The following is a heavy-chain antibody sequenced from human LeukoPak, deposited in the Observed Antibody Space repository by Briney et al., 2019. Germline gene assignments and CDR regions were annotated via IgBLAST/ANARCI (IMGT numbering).Heavy chain of an antibody. CDR1: GVSISSYY. Sequence: SETLSLTCTVSGVSISSYYWTWIRRPAGKGLEWIGRIYTTGSTNYNPSLGSRVTMSVDTSKNQFSLKLSSMTAADTAVYYCARERGQLRGDAFDIWGQGTMVTVSS. V-gene: IGHV4-4*07. CDR3: ARERGQLRGDAFDI. D-gene: IGHD3-3*01. CDR2: IYTTGST. J-gene: IGHJ3*02.